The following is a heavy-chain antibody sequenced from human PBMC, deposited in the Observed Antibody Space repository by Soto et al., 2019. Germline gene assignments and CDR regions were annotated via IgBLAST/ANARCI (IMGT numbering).Heavy chain of an antibody. D-gene: IGHD5-18*01. J-gene: IGHJ6*02. Sequence: ASVRVSCRASGYTCRHYGISWVRQAPGQGLEWMGWISVQNGDTDYAQSMQGRVTLTSDTSTSTSYLEVNSLRAEDTAVYYCAKDGGYSYGYYYYYGMDVWGQGTTVTVSS. CDR3: AKDGGYSYGYYYYYGMDV. CDR1: GYTCRHYG. CDR2: ISVQNGDT. V-gene: IGHV1-18*04.